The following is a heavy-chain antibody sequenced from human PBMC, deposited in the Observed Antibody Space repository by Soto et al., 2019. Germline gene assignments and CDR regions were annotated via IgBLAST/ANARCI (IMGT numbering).Heavy chain of an antibody. CDR1: GYTFTGYY. V-gene: IGHV1-2*04. D-gene: IGHD5-18*01. J-gene: IGHJ4*02. CDR3: ARDAFPRLAGDELWYYYFDY. Sequence: QVQLVQSGAEVKKPGASVKVSCKASGYTFTGYYMHWVRQAPGQGLEWMGWINPNSGGTNYAQKFQGWVTMTRDTSISTAYMELSRLRSDDTAVYYCARDAFPRLAGDELWYYYFDYWGQGTLVTVSS. CDR2: INPNSGGT.